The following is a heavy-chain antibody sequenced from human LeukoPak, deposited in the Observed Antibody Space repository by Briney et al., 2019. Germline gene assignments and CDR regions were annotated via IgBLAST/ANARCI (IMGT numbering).Heavy chain of an antibody. V-gene: IGHV4-38-2*02. J-gene: IGHJ4*02. CDR2: IYHSGST. CDR3: ARDKWELLRGGFDY. Sequence: SETLSLTCTVSGYSISSGYYWGWIRQPPGKGLEWIGSIYHSGSTYYNPSLKSRVTISVDTSKNQFSLKLSSVTAADTAVYYCARDKWELLRGGFDYWGQGTLVTVSS. D-gene: IGHD1-26*01. CDR1: GYSISSGYY.